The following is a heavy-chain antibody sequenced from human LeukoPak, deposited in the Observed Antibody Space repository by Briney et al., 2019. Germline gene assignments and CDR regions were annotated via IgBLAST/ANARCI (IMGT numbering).Heavy chain of an antibody. CDR2: INPNSGGT. CDR3: ASSRSGWYNPEYIQH. D-gene: IGHD6-19*01. CDR1: GYTFTGYY. J-gene: IGHJ1*01. V-gene: IGHV1-2*02. Sequence: ASVKVSCKASGYTFTGYYMHWVRQAPGQGLEWMGWINPNSGGTNYAQKFQGRVTMTRDTSISTAYMELSRLRSDDTAMYYCASSRSGWYNPEYIQHWGQGTLVTVSS.